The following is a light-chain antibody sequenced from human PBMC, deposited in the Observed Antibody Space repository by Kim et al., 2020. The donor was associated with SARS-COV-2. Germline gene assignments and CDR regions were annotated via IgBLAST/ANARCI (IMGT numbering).Light chain of an antibody. Sequence: ESVGDRVTITCRASQNVNNWLAWYQQKPGKPPNLLIYTASILQTGVPSRFSGSGSGTEFTLTISSLQPDDFATYYCQQYNSYPLTFGQGTKVDIK. CDR1: QNVNNW. J-gene: IGKJ1*01. CDR2: TAS. V-gene: IGKV1-5*03. CDR3: QQYNSYPLT.